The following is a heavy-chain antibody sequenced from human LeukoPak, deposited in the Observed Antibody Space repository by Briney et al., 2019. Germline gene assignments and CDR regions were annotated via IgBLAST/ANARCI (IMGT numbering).Heavy chain of an antibody. CDR1: GDTFSGSY. CDR2: INPNTGST. D-gene: IGHD5/OR15-5a*01. J-gene: IGHJ4*02. Sequence: ASVKVSCKTSGDTFSGSYIHWLRQAPGQGLEWMGWINPNTGSTTYAQRFHGRVTMTRDSSISTAYMELSTLRSDDTAVYSCARGRSGNSVGPGGCFDLWGQGTLVTVSS. V-gene: IGHV1-2*02. CDR3: ARGRSGNSVGPGGCFDL.